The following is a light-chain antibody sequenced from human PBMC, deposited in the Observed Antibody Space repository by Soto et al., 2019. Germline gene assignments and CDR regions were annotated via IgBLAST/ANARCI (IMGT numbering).Light chain of an antibody. CDR3: QQYGSSSWT. J-gene: IGKJ1*01. CDR2: AAS. V-gene: IGKV3-20*01. CDR1: HSLPSGY. Sequence: EIVLTQSPGTLSFSPGERATLSCRTSHSLPSGYLAWYQQKPGQAPRLLIFAASSRAAGIPDRFSGSGSGTDFTLIISRLESEDFAVYYCQQYGSSSWTFGQGTKVDNK.